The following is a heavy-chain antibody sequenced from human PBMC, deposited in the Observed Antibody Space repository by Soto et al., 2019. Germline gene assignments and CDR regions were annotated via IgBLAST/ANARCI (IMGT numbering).Heavy chain of an antibody. J-gene: IGHJ6*02. CDR2: TNPSGGST. Sequence: ASVKVSCKASGYTFTSYYMHWVRKAPGQGLEWMGITNPSGGSTSYAQKFQGRVTMTRDTSTSTVYMELSSLRSEDTAVYYCAREGAAAGTGYYYGMDVWGQGTTVTVSS. D-gene: IGHD6-13*01. CDR3: AREGAAAGTGYYYGMDV. V-gene: IGHV1-46*01. CDR1: GYTFTSYY.